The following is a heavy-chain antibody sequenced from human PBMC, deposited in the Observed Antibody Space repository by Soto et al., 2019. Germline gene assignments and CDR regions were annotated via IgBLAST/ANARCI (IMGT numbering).Heavy chain of an antibody. Sequence: GSLRLSCATSGFTFHDYAMSWVRQAPGKGLEWVSAIAFTGSATYYADSVKGRFTISRDNSKSTLYLQVDSLRPEDAAVYYCARDPKTSGGQHWAFNYFDSWGQGTLVTVSS. V-gene: IGHV3-23*05. D-gene: IGHD7-27*01. CDR2: IAFTGSAT. CDR1: GFTFHDYA. CDR3: ARDPKTSGGQHWAFNYFDS. J-gene: IGHJ4*02.